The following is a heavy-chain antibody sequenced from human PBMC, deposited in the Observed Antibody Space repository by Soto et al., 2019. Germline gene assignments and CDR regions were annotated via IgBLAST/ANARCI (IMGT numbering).Heavy chain of an antibody. D-gene: IGHD4-4*01. CDR1: GGTFSSYA. CDR2: IIPIFGTA. V-gene: IGHV1-69*13. J-gene: IGHJ4*02. Sequence: SVKVSCKASGGTFSSYAISWVRQAPGQGLEWMGGIIPIFGTANYAQKFQGRVTITADESTSTAYMELSSLRSEDTAVYYCATQGRTTTEFDFWGQGTLVPVSS. CDR3: ATQGRTTTEFDF.